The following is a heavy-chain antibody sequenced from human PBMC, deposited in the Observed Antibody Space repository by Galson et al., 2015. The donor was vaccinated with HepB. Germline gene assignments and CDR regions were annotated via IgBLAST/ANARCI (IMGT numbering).Heavy chain of an antibody. J-gene: IGHJ6*02. CDR3: ATLNPVGYCSSTSCYSRDMGSFYYGMDV. CDR1: GGSFSGYY. Sequence: SETLSLTCAVYGGSFSGYYWSWIRQPPGKGLEWIGEINHSGSTNYNPSLKSRVTISVDTSKNQFSLKLSSVTAADTAVYYCATLNPVGYCSSTSCYSRDMGSFYYGMDVWGQGTTVTVSS. D-gene: IGHD2-2*02. CDR2: INHSGST. V-gene: IGHV4-34*01.